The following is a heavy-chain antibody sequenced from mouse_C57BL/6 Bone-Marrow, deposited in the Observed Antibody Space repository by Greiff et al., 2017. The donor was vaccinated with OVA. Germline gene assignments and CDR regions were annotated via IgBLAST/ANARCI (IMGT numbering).Heavy chain of an antibody. CDR3: ARDSYYYGSSNWYFDV. CDR2: IHPNSGST. D-gene: IGHD1-1*01. CDR1: GYTFTSYW. J-gene: IGHJ1*03. Sequence: QVQLQQPGAELVKPGASVKLSCTASGYTFTSYWMHWVKQRPGQGLEWIGMIHPNSGSTNYNEKFKSKATLTVDKSSSTAYMQLSSLTSEDSAVYYCARDSYYYGSSNWYFDVWGTGTTVTVSS. V-gene: IGHV1-64*01.